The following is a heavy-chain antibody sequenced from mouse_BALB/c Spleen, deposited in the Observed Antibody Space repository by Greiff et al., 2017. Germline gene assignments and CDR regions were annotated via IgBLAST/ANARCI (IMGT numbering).Heavy chain of an antibody. V-gene: IGHV5-12-2*01. Sequence: EVQRVESGGGLVQPGGSLKLSCAASGFTFSSYTMSWVRQTPEKRLEWVAYISNGGGSTYYPDTVKGRFTISRDNAKNTLYLQMSSLKSEDTAMYYCARQGDYYGSSPFAYWGQGTLVTVSA. J-gene: IGHJ3*01. CDR3: ARQGDYYGSSPFAY. CDR1: GFTFSSYT. CDR2: ISNGGGST. D-gene: IGHD1-1*01.